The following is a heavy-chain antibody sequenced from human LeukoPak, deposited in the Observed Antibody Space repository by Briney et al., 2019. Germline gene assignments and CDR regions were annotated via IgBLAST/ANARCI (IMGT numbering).Heavy chain of an antibody. Sequence: SQTLSLTCTVSGGSISSGNYYWSWIRQPAGKGLEWIGRIHYSGTANYNPSLKSRVSISVDTSKNQFSLKLNSVTAADTAVYYCARDSYDFLTGYPRGNDYWGQGTLVTVSS. J-gene: IGHJ4*02. V-gene: IGHV4-61*02. D-gene: IGHD3-9*01. CDR2: IHYSGTA. CDR1: GGSISSGNYY. CDR3: ARDSYDFLTGYPRGNDY.